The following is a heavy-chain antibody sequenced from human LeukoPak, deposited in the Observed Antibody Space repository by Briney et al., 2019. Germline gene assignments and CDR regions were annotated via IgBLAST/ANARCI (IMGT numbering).Heavy chain of an antibody. CDR2: ISAYNGNT. V-gene: IGHV1-18*01. J-gene: IGHJ4*02. CDR1: GYTFTSYG. Sequence: ASVKVSCKASGYTFTSYGISWVRQAPGQGLEWMGWISAYNGNTNYAQKPQGRVTMTTDTSTSTAYMELRSLRSDDTAVYYCASMKWVGATGPLDYWGQGTLVTVSS. CDR3: ASMKWVGATGPLDY. D-gene: IGHD1-26*01.